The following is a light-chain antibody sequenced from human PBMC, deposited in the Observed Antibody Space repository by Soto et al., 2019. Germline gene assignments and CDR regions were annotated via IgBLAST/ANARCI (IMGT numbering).Light chain of an antibody. V-gene: IGLV2-14*03. CDR3: SSYTSSSVL. Sequence: QSALTQPASVSGSPGQSITISCTGTSSDVGGYNYVSWYQQHPGEAPKLMIYDVSNRPSGVSNRCSGSKSGNTASLTVSGLQAEDEADYYCSSYTSSSVLFGGGTKLTVL. CDR2: DVS. CDR1: SSDVGGYNY. J-gene: IGLJ2*01.